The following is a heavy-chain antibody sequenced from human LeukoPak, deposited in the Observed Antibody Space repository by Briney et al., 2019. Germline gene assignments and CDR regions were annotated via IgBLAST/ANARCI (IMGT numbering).Heavy chain of an antibody. J-gene: IGHJ4*02. CDR3: AKDLTRDGYNSDYFDY. V-gene: IGHV3-30*18. CDR2: ISYDGSNK. D-gene: IGHD5-24*01. CDR1: GFTFSSYG. Sequence: GGSLRLSCAASGFTFSSYGMHWVRQAPGKGLEWVAVISYDGSNKYYADSVKGRFTISRDNSKNTLYLQMNSPRAEDTAVYYCAKDLTRDGYNSDYFDYWGQGTLVTVSS.